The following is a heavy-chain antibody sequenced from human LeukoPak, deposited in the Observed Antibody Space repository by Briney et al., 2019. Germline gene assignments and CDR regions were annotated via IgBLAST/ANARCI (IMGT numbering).Heavy chain of an antibody. D-gene: IGHD1-1*01. V-gene: IGHV1-69*01. J-gene: IGHJ3*02. CDR1: GGTFSSYA. Sequence: GASVKVSCKASGGTFSSYAISWVRQAPGQGLEWMGGIIPIFGTANYAQKFQGRVTITADESTSTAYMELSSLRSEDTAVYYCARDRRYNWNDAFDIWGQGTMVTVSS. CDR2: IIPIFGTA. CDR3: ARDRRYNWNDAFDI.